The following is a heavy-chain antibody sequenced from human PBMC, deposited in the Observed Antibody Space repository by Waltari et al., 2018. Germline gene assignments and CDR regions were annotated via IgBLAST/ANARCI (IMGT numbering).Heavy chain of an antibody. CDR2: IVHSGST. V-gene: IGHV4-34*02. CDR3: ARGRRESVWVGELLYYHYYGMDV. D-gene: IGHD3-10*01. J-gene: IGHJ6*02. CDR1: GGSFGADC. Sequence: QVHLQQRGTGLLKTSRTLSLTCDVSGGSFGADCWTWIRQVPGKGLEWIGEIVHSGSTSYTPSLRGRITISLDTSKNQFSLRLNSVTAADTAVYYCARGRRESVWVGELLYYHYYGMDVWGQGTTVSVSS.